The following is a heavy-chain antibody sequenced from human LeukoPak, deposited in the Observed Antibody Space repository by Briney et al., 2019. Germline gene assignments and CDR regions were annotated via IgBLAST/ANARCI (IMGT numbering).Heavy chain of an antibody. D-gene: IGHD3-9*01. CDR3: ARGLLYYDILTGYYWDDAFDI. CDR2: INHSGST. Sequence: SETLSLTCAVYGGSFSGYYWSWIRQPPGKGLEWIGEINHSGSTNYNPSLKSRVTISVDTSKNQFSLKLSSVTAADTAVYYCARGLLYYDILTGYYWDDAFDIWGQGTMVTVSS. CDR1: GGSFSGYY. V-gene: IGHV4-34*01. J-gene: IGHJ3*02.